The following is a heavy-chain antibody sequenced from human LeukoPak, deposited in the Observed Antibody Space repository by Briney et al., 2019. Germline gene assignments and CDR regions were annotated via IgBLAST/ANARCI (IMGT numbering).Heavy chain of an antibody. Sequence: SETLSLTCAVYGGSFSGYYWSWIRQPPGKGLEWIGEINHSGSTNYNPSLKSRVTISVDTSKNQFSLKLSSVTAADTAVYYCARDLVWGLRFLPPGMDVWGQGTTVTVSS. V-gene: IGHV4-34*01. CDR3: ARDLVWGLRFLPPGMDV. CDR1: GGSFSGYY. CDR2: INHSGST. D-gene: IGHD3-3*01. J-gene: IGHJ6*02.